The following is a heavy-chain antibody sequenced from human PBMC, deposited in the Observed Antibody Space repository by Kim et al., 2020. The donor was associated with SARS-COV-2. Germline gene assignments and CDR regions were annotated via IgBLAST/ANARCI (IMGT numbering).Heavy chain of an antibody. Sequence: VEGLFTISRDNSKNTLYLQMNSLRGEDTAVYYCAKHGLYSNYVGLLFIDYWGQGTLVTVSS. D-gene: IGHD4-4*01. CDR3: AKHGLYSNYVGLLFIDY. J-gene: IGHJ4*02. V-gene: IGHV3-23*01.